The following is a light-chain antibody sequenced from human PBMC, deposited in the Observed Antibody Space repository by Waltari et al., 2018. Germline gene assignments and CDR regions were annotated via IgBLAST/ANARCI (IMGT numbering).Light chain of an antibody. J-gene: IGKJ3*01. CDR3: QQSFNTPFA. Sequence: DIQMTQSPSSLSASVGDRVTITCRASQTITTYLNWYLQEPGKAPELLIYGASTLQSGTPSRFSGSGSGTDFTLTISSLQPEDFATYYCQQSFNTPFAFGPGTKLDIK. CDR1: QTITTY. V-gene: IGKV1-39*01. CDR2: GAS.